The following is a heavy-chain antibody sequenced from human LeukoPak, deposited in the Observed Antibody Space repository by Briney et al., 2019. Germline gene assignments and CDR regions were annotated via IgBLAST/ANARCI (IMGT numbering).Heavy chain of an antibody. CDR3: ARDGWVDY. J-gene: IGHJ4*02. Sequence: GGSLRLSCAASGFTFSSYWMHWVRQAPGEGLVWVARINGDGISTTYADSVKGRFTISRDNARNTVCLQMISLRGEDTAVYYCARDGWVDYWGQGTLVTVSS. CDR1: GFTFSSYW. CDR2: INGDGIST. D-gene: IGHD1-26*01. V-gene: IGHV3-74*01.